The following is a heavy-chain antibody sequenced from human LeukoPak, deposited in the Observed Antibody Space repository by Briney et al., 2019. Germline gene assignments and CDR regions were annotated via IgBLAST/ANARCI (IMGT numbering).Heavy chain of an antibody. V-gene: IGHV3-15*01. J-gene: IGHJ6*02. D-gene: IGHD2-2*01. CDR2: IKSKTDGGTT. CDR3: AKDEEVRGSTSRHAA. Sequence: SWVRQAPGKGLEWVGRIKSKTDGGTTDYAAPVKGRFTISRDDSKNTLYLQMNSLRAEDTAVYYCAKDEEVRGSTSRHAAWGQGTTVTVSS.